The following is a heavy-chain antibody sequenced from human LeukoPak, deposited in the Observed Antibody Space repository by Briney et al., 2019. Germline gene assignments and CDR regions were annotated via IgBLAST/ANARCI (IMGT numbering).Heavy chain of an antibody. V-gene: IGHV3-74*01. CDR3: ARDGYSGSYGKGVDY. D-gene: IGHD1-26*01. CDR2: INSDGSST. CDR1: GFTFSSYW. Sequence: GGSLRLSCAASGFTFSSYWMHWVRQAPGKGLVWVSRINSDGSSTSYADSVKGRFTISRDNAKNTLYLQMNSLRAEDTAVYYCARDGYSGSYGKGVDYWGQGTLVTVSS. J-gene: IGHJ4*02.